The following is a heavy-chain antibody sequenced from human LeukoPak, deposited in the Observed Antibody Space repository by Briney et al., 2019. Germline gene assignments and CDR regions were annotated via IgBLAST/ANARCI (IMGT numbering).Heavy chain of an antibody. D-gene: IGHD5-24*01. Sequence: GGSLRLSCAASGFTFSSYGMHWVRQAPGKGLEWVAFIRYDGSNKYYADSVKGRFSISRDNSKNTLYLQMNSLRAEDTAVYYCAKEGKWLQSHFDYWGQGTLVTVSS. CDR3: AKEGKWLQSHFDY. J-gene: IGHJ4*02. V-gene: IGHV3-30*02. CDR2: IRYDGSNK. CDR1: GFTFSSYG.